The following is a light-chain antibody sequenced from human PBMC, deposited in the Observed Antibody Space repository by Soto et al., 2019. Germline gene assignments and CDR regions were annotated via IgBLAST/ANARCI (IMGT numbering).Light chain of an antibody. V-gene: IGLV1-47*01. J-gene: IGLJ1*01. Sequence: QSVLTQPPSASGTPGQRVTISCSGSNSNIGTNYAYWYEQLPGTAPKLLMYRNNERPSGVPDRFSGSKSGTSASLAISGLRSEDEADYYCCSSGGSPTYVFGTGTKVTVL. CDR3: CSSGGSPTYV. CDR1: NSNIGTNY. CDR2: RNN.